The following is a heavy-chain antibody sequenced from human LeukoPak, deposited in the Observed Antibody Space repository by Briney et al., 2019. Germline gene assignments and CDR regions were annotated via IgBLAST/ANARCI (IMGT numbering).Heavy chain of an antibody. CDR3: ATSTVVTALDY. D-gene: IGHD4-23*01. J-gene: IGHJ4*02. CDR1: GYTLTELS. CDR2: FDPGDGET. V-gene: IGHV1-24*01. Sequence: ASVKVSCKVSGYTLTELSMHWVRQAPGKGLEWMGGFDPGDGETIYAQKFQGRVTMTEGTSTDTAYMELSSLRSEDTAVYYCATSTVVTALDYWGQGTLVTVSS.